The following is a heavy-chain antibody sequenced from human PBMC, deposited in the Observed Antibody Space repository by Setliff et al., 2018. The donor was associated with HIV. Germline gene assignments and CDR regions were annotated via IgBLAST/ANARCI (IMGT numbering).Heavy chain of an antibody. CDR3: ARGYSSAFFHEFFDY. D-gene: IGHD6-25*01. V-gene: IGHV4-4*07. CDR1: GDSMSTYY. J-gene: IGHJ4*02. CDR2: IHNSGNT. Sequence: ETLSLTCSLSGDSMSTYYWSWIRQTAGKGLEWIGRIHNSGNTNYNPSFMSRVSMSVDTSKSQFSLKLRSVTAADTAVYFCARGYSSAFFHEFFDYWGQGTLVTVPQ.